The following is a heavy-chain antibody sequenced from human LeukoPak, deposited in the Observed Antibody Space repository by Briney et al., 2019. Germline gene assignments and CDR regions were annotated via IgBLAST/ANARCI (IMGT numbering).Heavy chain of an antibody. Sequence: GRSLRLSCAASGFTFSSYWISWVRQAPGKGLEWVANIKQDGSEKYYVDSVKGRFTISRDNAKNSLYLQMNSLRAEDTAVYYCARDLGSMDVWGQGTTVTVSS. J-gene: IGHJ6*02. CDR1: GFTFSSYW. V-gene: IGHV3-7*01. CDR3: ARDLGSMDV. CDR2: IKQDGSEK.